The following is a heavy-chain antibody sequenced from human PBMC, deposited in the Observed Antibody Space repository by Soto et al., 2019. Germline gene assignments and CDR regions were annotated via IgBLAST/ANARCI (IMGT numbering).Heavy chain of an antibody. D-gene: IGHD3-10*01. V-gene: IGHV1-18*01. Sequence: ASVKVSCKASGYTFTSYGISWVRQAPGQGLEWMGWISAYNGNTNYAQKLQGRVTMTTDTSTSTAYMELRSLRSDDTAVYYCARDYYGSGSYFGWFDSWGQGTLVTVSS. CDR3: ARDYYGSGSYFGWFDS. CDR2: ISAYNGNT. CDR1: GYTFTSYG. J-gene: IGHJ5*01.